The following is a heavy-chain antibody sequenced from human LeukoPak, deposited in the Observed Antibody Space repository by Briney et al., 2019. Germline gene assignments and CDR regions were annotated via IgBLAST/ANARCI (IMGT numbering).Heavy chain of an antibody. CDR3: ARESRITIFREVLNWFYP. V-gene: IGHV3-74*01. J-gene: IGHJ5*02. Sequence: GGSLRLSCAASGFTFSSYWMHWVRQAPRKGLVWVSRIYSDGSITSYADSVKGRFTISRDNAKNTLYLQMNSLRAEDTAVYYSARESRITIFREVLNWFYPWGQGTQVTVSS. CDR2: IYSDGSIT. D-gene: IGHD3-3*01. CDR1: GFTFSSYW.